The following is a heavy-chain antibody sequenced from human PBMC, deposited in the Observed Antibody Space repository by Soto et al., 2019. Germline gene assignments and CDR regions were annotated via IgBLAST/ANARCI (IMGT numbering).Heavy chain of an antibody. CDR2: INHSGST. Sequence: NPSETLSLTCAVYGGSFSGYYWSWIRQPPGKGLEWIGEINHSGSTNYNPSLKSRVTISVDTSKNQFSLKLSSVTAADTAVYYCAIIRNYYYYGMDVWGQGTTVTVSS. J-gene: IGHJ6*02. V-gene: IGHV4-34*01. CDR1: GGSFSGYY. CDR3: AIIRNYYYYGMDV.